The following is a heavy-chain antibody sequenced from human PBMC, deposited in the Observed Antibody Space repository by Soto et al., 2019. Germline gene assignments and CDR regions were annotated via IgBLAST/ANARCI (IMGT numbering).Heavy chain of an antibody. Sequence: PGGSLRLSCAASGFTVSSNYMSWVRQAPGKGLEWVSVIYSGGSTYYADSVKGRFTISRHNSKNTLYLQMNSLRAEDTAVYYCARGTRGHPYYYYYYMDVWGKGTTVNVSS. CDR1: GFTVSSNY. V-gene: IGHV3-53*04. CDR2: IYSGGST. J-gene: IGHJ6*03. D-gene: IGHD1-1*01. CDR3: ARGTRGHPYYYYYYMDV.